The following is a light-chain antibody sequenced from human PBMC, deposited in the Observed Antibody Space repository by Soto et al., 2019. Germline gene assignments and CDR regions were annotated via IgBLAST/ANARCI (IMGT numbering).Light chain of an antibody. Sequence: DIVMTQSPDSLAVSLGERATINCKSSQSVLYSSNNKNYLAWYQQKPGQPPKLLIYWASIRESGVPDRFSGNGSGTDFTLTISILQAEDVAVYYCQQYYNYPPWSFGQGTKVEIK. J-gene: IGKJ1*01. CDR1: QSVLYSSNNKNY. V-gene: IGKV4-1*01. CDR3: QQYYNYPPWS. CDR2: WAS.